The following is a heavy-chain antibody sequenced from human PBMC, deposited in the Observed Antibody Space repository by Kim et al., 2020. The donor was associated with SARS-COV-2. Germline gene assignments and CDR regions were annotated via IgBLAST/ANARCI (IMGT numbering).Heavy chain of an antibody. Sequence: DYNPSLKSRVTIAVDTAKNRFSRKLGSVTAADTAVYYCARGLRGDWFDPWGQGTLVTVSS. J-gene: IGHJ5*02. V-gene: IGHV4-31*02. D-gene: IGHD3-16*01. CDR3: ARGLRGDWFDP.